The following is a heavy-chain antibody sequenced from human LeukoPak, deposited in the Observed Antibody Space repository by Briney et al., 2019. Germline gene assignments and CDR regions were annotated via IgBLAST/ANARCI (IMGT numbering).Heavy chain of an antibody. Sequence: GGSLRLSCAASGFTFSTCAMTWVRQAPGEGLEWVSGISGSGGSTYCTDSVKGRFTISRDNSKNTLHLQMSSLRAEDTALYYCVKDRCDRTTCPEVWGQGTLVTVSS. CDR1: GFTFSTCA. D-gene: IGHD2-2*01. J-gene: IGHJ4*02. CDR3: VKDRCDRTTCPEV. V-gene: IGHV3-23*01. CDR2: ISGSGGST.